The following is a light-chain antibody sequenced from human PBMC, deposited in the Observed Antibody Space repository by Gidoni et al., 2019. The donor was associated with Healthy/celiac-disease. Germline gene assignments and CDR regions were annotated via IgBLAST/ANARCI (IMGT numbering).Light chain of an antibody. CDR2: GAS. Sequence: LSCRASQSVSSNLAWYQQKPGQAPRLLIYGASTRATGIPARFSGSGSGTEFTLTISSMQSEDFAVYYCQQYNNWPPITFGQGTRLEIK. CDR1: QSVSSN. J-gene: IGKJ5*01. CDR3: QQYNNWPPIT. V-gene: IGKV3D-15*01.